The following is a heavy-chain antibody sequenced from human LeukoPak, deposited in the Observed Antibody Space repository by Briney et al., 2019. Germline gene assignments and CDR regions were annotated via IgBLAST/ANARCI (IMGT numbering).Heavy chain of an antibody. CDR2: IKQDGSVK. V-gene: IGHV3-7*03. J-gene: IGHJ3*02. CDR3: ARDHINVNAFDI. Sequence: PGGXLXLSXXASGFTLSNFWMNWVRQAPGKGLEWXANIKQDGSVKHYVDSVKGRFTISRDNTKNSLYLQMNSLRAEDTAVYYCARDHINVNAFDIWGQGTMVTVSS. CDR1: GFTLSNFW. D-gene: IGHD3-16*02.